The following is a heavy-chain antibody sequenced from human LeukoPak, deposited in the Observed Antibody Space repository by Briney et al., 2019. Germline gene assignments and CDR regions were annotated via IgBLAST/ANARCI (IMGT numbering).Heavy chain of an antibody. V-gene: IGHV4-38-2*02. D-gene: IGHD2-2*01. Sequence: SSETLSLTCTVSGYSISSGYYWGWIRQPPGKGLEWIGSIYHSGSTYYNPSLKSRVTISVDTSKNQFSLKLSSVTAADTAVYYCARELPARTPIDWGQGTLVIVSS. CDR1: GYSISSGYY. CDR3: ARELPARTPID. J-gene: IGHJ4*02. CDR2: IYHSGST.